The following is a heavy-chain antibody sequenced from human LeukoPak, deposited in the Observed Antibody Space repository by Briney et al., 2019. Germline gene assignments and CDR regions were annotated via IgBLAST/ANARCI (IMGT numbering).Heavy chain of an antibody. V-gene: IGHV3-11*01. Sequence: GGSLRLSCAASGFTFSDYYMSWIRQAPGKGLEWVSYISSSGSTIYYADSVKGRFTISRDNAKNSLYLQMNSLRAEDTAVYYCARGGDAPTEDSSGWYRADAFDIWGQGTMVTVSS. CDR3: ARGGDAPTEDSSGWYRADAFDI. D-gene: IGHD6-19*01. CDR1: GFTFSDYY. J-gene: IGHJ3*02. CDR2: ISSSGSTI.